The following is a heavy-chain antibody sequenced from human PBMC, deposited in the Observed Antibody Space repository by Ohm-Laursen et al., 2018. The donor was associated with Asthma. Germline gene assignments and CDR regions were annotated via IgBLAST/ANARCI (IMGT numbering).Heavy chain of an antibody. V-gene: IGHV3-33*05. CDR3: AVRTTSAGFDV. CDR2: ILYDGSYK. Sequence: SPRLSCAASGFTFSNYAINWVRQPPGKGLEWVGVILYDGSYKYYADSVKGRSTISRDNAKNSLYLQMNSLRAQDTAVYYCAVRTTSAGFDVWGQGTTVTVSS. CDR1: GFTFSNYA. D-gene: IGHD1-1*01. J-gene: IGHJ6*02.